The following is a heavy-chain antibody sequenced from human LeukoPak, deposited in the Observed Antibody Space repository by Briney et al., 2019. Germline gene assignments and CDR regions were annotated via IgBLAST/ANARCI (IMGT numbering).Heavy chain of an antibody. CDR1: GGTFSSYA. V-gene: IGHV1-69*05. D-gene: IGHD3-22*01. CDR2: IIPIFGTA. Sequence: SVKVSCKASGGTFSSYAISWVRQAPGQGLEWMGGIIPIFGTANYAQKFQERVTITRDMSTSTAYMELSSLRSEDTAVYYCAPWGLTMIDSGYWGQGTLVTVSS. J-gene: IGHJ4*02. CDR3: APWGLTMIDSGY.